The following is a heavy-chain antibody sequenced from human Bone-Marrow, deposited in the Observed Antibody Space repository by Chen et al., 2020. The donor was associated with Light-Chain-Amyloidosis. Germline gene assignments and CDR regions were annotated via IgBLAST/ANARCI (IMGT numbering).Heavy chain of an antibody. CDR1: GYTFPNYW. Sequence: EVQLEQSGPEVKKPGESRKISCKGSGYTFPNYWIGWVRQMPGKGLEWMGVIYPDDSDARYSPSFEGQFTISTDKSITPAYLQLRSLKASDTSMYSCAGRRDGYSFDYWGQGTLVTVSS. V-gene: IGHV5-51*01. CDR2: IYPDDSDA. CDR3: AGRRDGYSFDY. J-gene: IGHJ4*02. D-gene: IGHD5-12*01.